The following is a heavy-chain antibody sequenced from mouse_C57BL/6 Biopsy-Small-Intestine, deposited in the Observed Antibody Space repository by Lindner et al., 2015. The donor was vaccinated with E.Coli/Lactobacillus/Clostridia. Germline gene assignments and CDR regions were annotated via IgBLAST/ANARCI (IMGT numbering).Heavy chain of an antibody. CDR1: GYSFTDYN. J-gene: IGHJ2*01. Sequence: VQLQESGPELVKPGASVKISCKASGYSFTDYNMNWVKQSNGKSLEWIGVINPNYGTTSYNQKFKGKATLTVDKSSSTAHMELRSLTSEDSTVYYCARGGDFDYWGQGTTLTVSS. V-gene: IGHV1-39*01. CDR3: ARGGDFDY. CDR2: INPNYGTT.